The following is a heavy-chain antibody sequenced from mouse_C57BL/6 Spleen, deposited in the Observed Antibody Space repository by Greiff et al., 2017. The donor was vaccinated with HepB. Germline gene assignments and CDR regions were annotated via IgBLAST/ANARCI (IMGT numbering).Heavy chain of an antibody. J-gene: IGHJ4*01. Sequence: EVQRVESEGGLVQPGSSMKLSCTASGFTFSDYYMAWVRQVPEKGLEWVANINYDGSSTYYLDSLKSRFIISRDNAKNILYLQMSSLKSEDTATYYCAREGEDHYYAMDYWGQGTSVTVSS. CDR3: AREGEDHYYAMDY. CDR1: GFTFSDYY. V-gene: IGHV5-16*01. CDR2: INYDGSST.